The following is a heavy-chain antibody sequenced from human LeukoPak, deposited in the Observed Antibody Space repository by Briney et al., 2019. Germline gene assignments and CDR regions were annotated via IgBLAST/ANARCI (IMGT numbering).Heavy chain of an antibody. CDR3: ARERVIAAAGDGFDS. D-gene: IGHD2-21*01. Sequence: TGGSLRLSCAASGFTFSDYSMNWVRQAPGKGLEWVSYISSSSTTISYADSVKGRFTISRDNAKNSLFLQMNGLRDEDTALYYCARERVIAAAGDGFDSWGQGTLVTVSS. CDR2: ISSSSTTI. V-gene: IGHV3-48*02. CDR1: GFTFSDYS. J-gene: IGHJ4*02.